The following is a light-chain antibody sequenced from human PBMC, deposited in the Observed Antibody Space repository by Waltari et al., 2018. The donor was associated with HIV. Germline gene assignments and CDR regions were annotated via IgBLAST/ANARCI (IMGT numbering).Light chain of an antibody. CDR1: QSISTW. Sequence: IQMTQSPSTLSASVGDRVTITCRASQSISTWLAWYQHKPGSAPKLLIYKASTLVSGVPSRFSGDGSGTEFTLTISSLQPEDFATYFCQHYNSYTALTFGGGTRVEIK. J-gene: IGKJ4*01. CDR3: QHYNSYTALT. CDR2: KAS. V-gene: IGKV1-5*03.